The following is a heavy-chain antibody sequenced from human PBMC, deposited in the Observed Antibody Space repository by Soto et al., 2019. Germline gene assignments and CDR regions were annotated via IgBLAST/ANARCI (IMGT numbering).Heavy chain of an antibody. CDR2: SSGSGGRT. J-gene: IGHJ4*02. V-gene: IGHV3-23*01. D-gene: IGHD1-7*01. CDR1: GFTFSSYA. Sequence: GGSLRLSCAASGFTFSSYAMSWVRQAPGKGLEWVSVSSGSGGRTYYADSVKGRFTISRDNSKNTLYLQMNSLRAEDTAVYYCAKHNHRTTGTTDFDYWGQGTLVTVSS. CDR3: AKHNHRTTGTTDFDY.